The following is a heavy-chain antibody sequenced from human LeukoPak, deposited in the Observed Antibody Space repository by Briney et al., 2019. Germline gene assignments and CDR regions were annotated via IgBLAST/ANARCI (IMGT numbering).Heavy chain of an antibody. CDR3: ARDPVFGYSSGWQDY. V-gene: IGHV3-30*01. Sequence: GGSLRLSCAASGFTFSSYAMHWVRQAPGKGLEWVAVISYDGSNKYYADSVKGRFTISRDNSKNTLYLQMNSLRAEDTAVYYRARDPVFGYSSGWQDYWGQGTLVTVSS. J-gene: IGHJ4*02. CDR2: ISYDGSNK. CDR1: GFTFSSYA. D-gene: IGHD6-25*01.